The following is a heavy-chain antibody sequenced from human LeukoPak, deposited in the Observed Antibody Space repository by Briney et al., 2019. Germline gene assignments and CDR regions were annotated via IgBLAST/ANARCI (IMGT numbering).Heavy chain of an antibody. V-gene: IGHV1-3*03. D-gene: IGHD5-18*01. Sequence: WASVKVSCKTSGYTFTNNAIHWVRQAPGQRLEWMGWINAGNGNIKYSQEFQDRVTITRDTSASTAYMELSSLRSEDMAVYYCAKDDRRGYSYGLDYWGQGTLVTVSS. CDR2: INAGNGNI. CDR1: GYTFTNNA. CDR3: AKDDRRGYSYGLDY. J-gene: IGHJ4*02.